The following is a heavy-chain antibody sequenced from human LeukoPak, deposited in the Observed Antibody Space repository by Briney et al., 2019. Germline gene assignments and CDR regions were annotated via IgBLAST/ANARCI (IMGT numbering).Heavy chain of an antibody. Sequence: GGSLRLSCAASAFTFSTYWMHWVRQAQGKGLVWVSRINSGGTTTNYADSVKGRFTISRDNAKNTLYLQMNSLRGEDTAVYYCAASNWFDPWGQGTLVTVSS. J-gene: IGHJ5*02. D-gene: IGHD2-2*01. CDR3: AASNWFDP. CDR1: AFTFSTYW. CDR2: INSGGTTT. V-gene: IGHV3-74*01.